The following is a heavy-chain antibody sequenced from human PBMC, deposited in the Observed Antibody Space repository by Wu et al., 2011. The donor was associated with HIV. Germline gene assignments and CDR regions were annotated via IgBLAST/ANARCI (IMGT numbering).Heavy chain of an antibody. V-gene: IGHV5-51*01. CDR3: ARHLPNYGDYGRWFDS. Sequence: VQLVQSGAEVKKPGESLKISCKGSGNSFTSYWIGWVRQMPGKGLEWMGIIYPGDSDIRYSPSFQGQVTISADKSISTAYLQWSSLKASDTAMYYCARHLPNYGDYGRWFDSWGQGTLVTVSS. CDR2: IYPGDSDI. D-gene: IGHD4-17*01. J-gene: IGHJ5*01. CDR1: GNSFTSYW.